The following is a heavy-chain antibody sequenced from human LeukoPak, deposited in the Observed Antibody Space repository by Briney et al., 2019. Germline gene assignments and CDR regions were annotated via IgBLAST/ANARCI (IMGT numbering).Heavy chain of an antibody. CDR2: IYDSGST. V-gene: IGHV4-39*01. Sequence: SETLSLTCTVSGVSISSSSYHWDWIRQPPGKGLEWIGSIYDSGSTYYSPSLKSRVTISVDTSKNQFSLKLNSVTAADTAVYYCTRQVLHRAMDYWGQGTLVTVSS. D-gene: IGHD5-18*01. CDR1: GVSISSSSYH. J-gene: IGHJ4*02. CDR3: TRQVLHRAMDY.